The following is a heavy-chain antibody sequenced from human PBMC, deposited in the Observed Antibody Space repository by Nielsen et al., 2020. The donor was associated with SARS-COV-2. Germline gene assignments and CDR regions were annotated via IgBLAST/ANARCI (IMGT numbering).Heavy chain of an antibody. CDR1: GFTFSNAW. D-gene: IGHD5-24*01. CDR3: TTAGEMATILRPFYYYYGMDV. V-gene: IGHV3-15*01. J-gene: IGHJ6*02. Sequence: GESLKISCAASGFTFSNAWMSWVRQAPGKGLEWVGRIKSKTDGGTTDYAAPVKGRFTISRDDSKNTLYLQMNSLKTEDTAVYYCTTAGEMATILRPFYYYYGMDVWGQWTTVTVSS. CDR2: IKSKTDGGTT.